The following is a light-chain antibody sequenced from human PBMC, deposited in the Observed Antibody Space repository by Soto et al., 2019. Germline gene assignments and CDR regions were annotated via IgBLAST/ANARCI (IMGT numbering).Light chain of an antibody. CDR2: KAS. J-gene: IGKJ2*01. CDR1: QSISTW. Sequence: DIQMTQSPSTLPASVGDRVTITCRASQSISTWLAWYQQIPGKAPKLLIYKASSLESRVPSRFSGSGSGTEFTLTISSLQPGDFATYYCQQYSSYPYTFGQGTKLQIK. V-gene: IGKV1-5*03. CDR3: QQYSSYPYT.